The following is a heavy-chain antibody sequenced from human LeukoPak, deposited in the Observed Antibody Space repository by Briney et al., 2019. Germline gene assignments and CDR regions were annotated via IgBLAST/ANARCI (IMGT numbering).Heavy chain of an antibody. CDR1: GFTFTSSA. Sequence: TSAKVSCKASGFTFTSSAMQWVRQARAQRLEWIGWIVVGSGNTNYAQKFQERVTITRDMSTSTAYMELSSLRSEDTAVFYCAASGYSYGYGMDYWGQGTLVTVSS. V-gene: IGHV1-58*02. D-gene: IGHD5-18*01. J-gene: IGHJ4*02. CDR2: IVVGSGNT. CDR3: AASGYSYGYGMDY.